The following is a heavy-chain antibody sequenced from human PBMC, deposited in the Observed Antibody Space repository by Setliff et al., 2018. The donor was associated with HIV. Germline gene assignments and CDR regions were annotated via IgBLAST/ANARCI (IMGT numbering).Heavy chain of an antibody. V-gene: IGHV1-69*13. D-gene: IGHD6-13*01. J-gene: IGHJ3*02. CDR3: AKAALAPGRDLGVFDI. CDR2: IIPMYNIP. CDR1: GGTLSNYI. Sequence: SVKVSCKTSGGTLSNYIITWVRQAPGQGLEWMGMIIPMYNIPAYAQKFQGRVTFTADESTSTAYMELSSLSSEDTAVYYCAKAALAPGRDLGVFDIWGQGTMVTVSS.